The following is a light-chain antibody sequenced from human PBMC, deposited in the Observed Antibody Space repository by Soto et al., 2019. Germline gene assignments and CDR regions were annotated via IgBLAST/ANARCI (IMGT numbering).Light chain of an antibody. CDR2: GAS. Sequence: EIVLTQSPGTLSLSPGERATLSCRASQSVSSSYLAWYQQKPGQAPRLLIYGASRRATGIPYRFSGSGSGTDFTLTISRLEPEDFAMYYCQQYGSSLFAFGPGTKVDIK. V-gene: IGKV3-20*01. J-gene: IGKJ3*01. CDR3: QQYGSSLFA. CDR1: QSVSSSY.